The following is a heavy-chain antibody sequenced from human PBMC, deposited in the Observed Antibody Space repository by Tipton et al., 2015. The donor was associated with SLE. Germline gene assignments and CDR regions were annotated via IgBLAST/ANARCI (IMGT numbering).Heavy chain of an antibody. V-gene: IGHV3-11*03. CDR1: GFTFSDYY. D-gene: IGHD5-12*01. CDR2: ISSSSSYT. Sequence: GSLRLSCAASGFTFSDYYMSWIRQAPGKGLEWVSYISSSSSYTNYADSVKGRFTISRDNAKNSLYLQMNSLRAEDTAVYYCARLDQTITSFDYWGQGTLVTVSS. CDR3: ARLDQTITSFDY. J-gene: IGHJ4*02.